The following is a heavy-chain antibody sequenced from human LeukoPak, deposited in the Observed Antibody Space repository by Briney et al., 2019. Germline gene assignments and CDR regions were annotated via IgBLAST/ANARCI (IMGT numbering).Heavy chain of an antibody. CDR3: ARGVYDSSGYYYLEYYFDY. J-gene: IGHJ4*02. D-gene: IGHD3-22*01. CDR1: GFTFSSYS. CDR2: IRSSSSTI. V-gene: IGHV3-48*01. Sequence: GGSLRLSCAASGFTFSSYSMNWVRQAPGKGLEWVSYIRSSSSTIYYADSVKGRFTISRDNAKNSLYLQMNSLRAEDTAVYYCARGVYDSSGYYYLEYYFDYWGQGTLVTVSS.